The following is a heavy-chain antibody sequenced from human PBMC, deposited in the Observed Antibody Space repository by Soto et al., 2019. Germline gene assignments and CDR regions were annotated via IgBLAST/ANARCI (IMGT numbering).Heavy chain of an antibody. CDR1: GFTFTNYG. CDR2: ISGGGRST. V-gene: IGHV3-23*01. CDR3: AKEGRGGHCEYYMGF. Sequence: EVQLLESGGGLVQVGGSLRLSCAASGFTFTNYGMNWVRQSPGKGLEWVSSISGGGRSTYNGDSVRGRFTISRDTSKKPPELHRNSVGAVDTFGYYCAKEGRGGHCEYYMGFWGNGTTVT. J-gene: IGHJ6*03. D-gene: IGHD2-15*01.